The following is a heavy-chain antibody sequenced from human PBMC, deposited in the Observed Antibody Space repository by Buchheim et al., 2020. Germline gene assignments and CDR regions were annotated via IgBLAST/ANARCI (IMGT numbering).Heavy chain of an antibody. CDR3: AKTVRGTDNWSGAFDF. CDR1: GFTFSTYA. Sequence: EVQLLESGGGLVQPGGSLRLSCAASGFTFSTYAMNWVRQAPGKGLEWVSTISGRGGRTFYADSVKGRFSISRDNSNNILYLQMTSLRGGDTAVYYCAKTVRGTDNWSGAFDFWGQGT. V-gene: IGHV3-23*01. J-gene: IGHJ3*01. CDR2: ISGRGGRT. D-gene: IGHD1-1*01.